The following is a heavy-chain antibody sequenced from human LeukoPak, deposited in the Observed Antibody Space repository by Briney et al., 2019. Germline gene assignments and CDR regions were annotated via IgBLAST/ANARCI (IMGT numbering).Heavy chain of an antibody. CDR3: MTSPDIRGSD. CDR1: GFSFREFW. J-gene: IGHJ4*02. V-gene: IGHV3-74*03. Sequence: GGSLRLSCVASGFSFREFWMQWVRQVPGKGLEWVSRVDHDGSRPSYADFATGRFIISKDDARNTLYLQMNRLTVDDTAIYYCMTSPDIRGSDWGRGTLVTVSS. D-gene: IGHD3-10*01. CDR2: VDHDGSRP.